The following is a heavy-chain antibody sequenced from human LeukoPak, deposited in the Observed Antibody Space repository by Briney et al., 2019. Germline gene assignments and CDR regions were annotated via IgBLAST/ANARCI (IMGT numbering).Heavy chain of an antibody. V-gene: IGHV1-8*03. D-gene: IGHD3-22*01. J-gene: IGHJ4*02. CDR1: GYTFIRYD. CDR2: INTKSGMT. Sequence: ASVKVSCKASGYTFIRYDINWVRQATGQGLEWMGWINTKSGMTGHAQKFQGRITITKDTSISTVYMELSSLSSEDTAVYFCARVDGSVDYWGQGTLVTVSS. CDR3: ARVDGSVDY.